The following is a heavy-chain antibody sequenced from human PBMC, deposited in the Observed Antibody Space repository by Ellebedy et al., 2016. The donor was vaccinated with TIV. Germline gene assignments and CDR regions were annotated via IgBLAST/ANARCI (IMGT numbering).Heavy chain of an antibody. J-gene: IGHJ4*02. D-gene: IGHD3-16*01. CDR3: ARDRGSNGSYFRY. V-gene: IGHV3-53*01. Sequence: GGSLRLSXAASGFSISGNFISWVRQAPGRGLEWVSVIYSGGSTYYGDSVKGRFTISRDISQNTVYLQMNSLRAEDTAVYYCARDRGSNGSYFRYWGQGTLVTVSS. CDR1: GFSISGNF. CDR2: IYSGGST.